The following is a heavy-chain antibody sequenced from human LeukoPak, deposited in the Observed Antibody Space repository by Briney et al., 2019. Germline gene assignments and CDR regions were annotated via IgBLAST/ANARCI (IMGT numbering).Heavy chain of an antibody. V-gene: IGHV1-69*01. J-gene: IGHJ6*03. D-gene: IGHD7-27*01. CDR2: IFPMFGTP. Sequence: AVKVSCKASGGAFSSYAFSWVRQAPDGGVEWMGGIFPMFGTPTYSQKFKGGIAPTADESTSTAYMELSSLRCEETAFYYCATSHEKAGDICFFYLHVWVKGSTV. CDR1: GGAFSSYA. CDR3: ATSHEKAGDICFFYLHV.